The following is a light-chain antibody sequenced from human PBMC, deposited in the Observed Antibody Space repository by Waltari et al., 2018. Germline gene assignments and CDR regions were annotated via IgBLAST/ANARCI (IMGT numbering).Light chain of an antibody. CDR2: DVY. CDR3: SSYAGSNNLL. CDR1: SRAAGGSNS. V-gene: IGLV2-8*01. J-gene: IGLJ2*01. Sequence: QSALTQPPSASGSPGQSVTAPCTGTSRAAGGSNSACWYHQHPGKAPKLMIYDVYTRPSGVPDRFSGSKSGSTASLTVSGLQAEDEADYYCSSYAGSNNLLFGGGTKLTVL.